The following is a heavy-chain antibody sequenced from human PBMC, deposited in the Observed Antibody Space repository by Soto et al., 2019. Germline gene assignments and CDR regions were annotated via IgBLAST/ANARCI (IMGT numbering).Heavy chain of an antibody. CDR2: IVVGSGNT. V-gene: IGHV1-58*01. J-gene: IGHJ3*01. D-gene: IGHD3-22*01. CDR3: AAEVLTYPYESSGYYFDGFDS. Sequence: AAVKVSCKSSGLTFIDSAVQWVRQTRGHRLDWIGWIVVGSGNTNYAQEFQGRVSITRDMSTNTVYMELSSLRSEDSAVFYCAAEVLTYPYESSGYYFDGFDSLGQGTMVTVSS. CDR1: GLTFIDSA.